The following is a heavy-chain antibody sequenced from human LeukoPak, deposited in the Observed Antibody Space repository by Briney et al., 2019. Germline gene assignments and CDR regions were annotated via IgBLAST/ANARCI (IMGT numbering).Heavy chain of an antibody. CDR1: GFTFSSYG. CDR2: ISYDGSNK. Sequence: PGGSLRLSCAASGFTFSSYGMHWVRQAPGKGLEWVAVISYDGSNKYYADSVKGRFTISRDNSKNTLYLQMNSLRAEDTAVYYCASSGSGYNDYWGQGTLVTVSS. V-gene: IGHV3-30*03. J-gene: IGHJ4*02. CDR3: ASSGSGYNDY. D-gene: IGHD3-3*01.